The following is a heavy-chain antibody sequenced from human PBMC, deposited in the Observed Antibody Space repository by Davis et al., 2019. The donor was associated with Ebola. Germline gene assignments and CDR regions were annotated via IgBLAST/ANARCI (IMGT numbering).Heavy chain of an antibody. CDR3: ARENQGSYYYYGMDV. D-gene: IGHD1-14*01. V-gene: IGHV4-34*01. J-gene: IGHJ6*02. Sequence: SQTLSLTCAVYGGSFSDYYWTWIRQPPGKGKGLEWIGEINHRGSTNYNPSLKSRVTISVDTSKNQFSLKLSSVTAADTAVYYCARENQGSYYYYGMDVWGQGTTVTVSS. CDR1: GGSFSDYY. CDR2: INHRGST.